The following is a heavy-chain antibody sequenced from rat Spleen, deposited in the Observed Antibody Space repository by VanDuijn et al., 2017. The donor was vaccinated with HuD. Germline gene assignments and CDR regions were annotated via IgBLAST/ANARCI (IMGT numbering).Heavy chain of an antibody. CDR2: ITTGGAIT. V-gene: IGHV5-25*01. J-gene: IGHJ2*01. CDR3: ATTPLYYSGDPYYFDY. Sequence: EVQLVESGGGLVQPGRSMSLSCAASGFIFSNYYMVWVRQAPTKGLEWVASITTGGAITSYRDSVKGRFTISRDIAKNTVYLQMDSLRSEDSATYYCATTPLYYSGDPYYFDYWGQGVMVTVSS. CDR1: GFIFSNYY. D-gene: IGHD1-1*01.